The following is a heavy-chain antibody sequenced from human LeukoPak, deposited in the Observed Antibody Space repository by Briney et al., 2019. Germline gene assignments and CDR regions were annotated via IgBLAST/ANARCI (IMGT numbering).Heavy chain of an antibody. Sequence: SETLSLTCTVSGGSISNYYWSWIRQPPGKGLEWIGYIYYSGSTNYNPSLKSRVTISVGTSKNQFSLKLSSVTAADTAVYYCVRLGCSGGSCYDDYWGQGTLVTVSS. CDR3: VRLGCSGGSCYDDY. V-gene: IGHV4-59*08. CDR2: IYYSGST. J-gene: IGHJ4*02. D-gene: IGHD2-15*01. CDR1: GGSISNYY.